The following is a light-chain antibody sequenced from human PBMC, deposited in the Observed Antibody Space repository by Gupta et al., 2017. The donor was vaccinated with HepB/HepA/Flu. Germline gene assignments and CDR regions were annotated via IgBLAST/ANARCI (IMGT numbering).Light chain of an antibody. CDR2: SNN. Sequence: SVLTQPPSASGTPGQRVTISCSGGSSNIGSNTVHWYQQLPGTAPKLLIYSNNRRTSGVPERFSASKSGTSASVATSGLQAEEEADYYCTAGDDSRKGRVFGGGTKLTVL. CDR3: TAGDDSRKGRV. CDR1: SSNIGSNT. V-gene: IGLV1-44*01. J-gene: IGLJ3*02.